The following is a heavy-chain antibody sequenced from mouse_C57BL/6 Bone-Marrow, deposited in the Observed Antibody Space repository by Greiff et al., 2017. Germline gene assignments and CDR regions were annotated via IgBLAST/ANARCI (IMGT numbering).Heavy chain of an antibody. D-gene: IGHD3-2*02. V-gene: IGHV1-59*01. Sequence: QVQLQQPGAELVRPGTSVKLSCTASGYTFTSYWMHWVKQRPGQGLEWIGVIDPSDSYTNYNQKFKGKATLTVDTSSSTAYMQLSSLTSEDSAVYYCARKQDSSGYVGFGSWGQGTTLTGSS. CDR1: GYTFTSYW. CDR3: ARKQDSSGYVGFGS. J-gene: IGHJ2*01. CDR2: IDPSDSYT.